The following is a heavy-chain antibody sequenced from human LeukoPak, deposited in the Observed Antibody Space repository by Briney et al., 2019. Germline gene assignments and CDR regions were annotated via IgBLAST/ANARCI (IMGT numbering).Heavy chain of an antibody. V-gene: IGHV5-51*01. CDR2: IYPGDSDT. J-gene: IGHJ4*02. D-gene: IGHD6-6*01. Sequence: GESLKISCKGSGYSFNSYGIAWARQMPGKGLEWMGIIYPGDSDTRYSPSFQGQVTISADKSLSTAYLQWGSLKASDTAMYYCAREGRSSSPMDYWGQGTLVTVSS. CDR3: AREGRSSSPMDY. CDR1: GYSFNSYG.